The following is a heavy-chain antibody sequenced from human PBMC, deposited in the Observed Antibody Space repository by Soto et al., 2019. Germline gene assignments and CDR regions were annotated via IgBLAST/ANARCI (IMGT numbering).Heavy chain of an antibody. CDR2: IIPIFGTA. CDR1: GCTFSSYA. Sequence: SVKVSCKASGCTFSSYAISWVRQAPGQGLEWMGGIIPIFGTANYAQKFQGRVTITADESTSTAYMELSSLRSEDTAVYYCARAEGLTMVRGVIIINGAFDIWGQGTXVTVSS. D-gene: IGHD3-10*01. CDR3: ARAEGLTMVRGVIIINGAFDI. J-gene: IGHJ3*02. V-gene: IGHV1-69*13.